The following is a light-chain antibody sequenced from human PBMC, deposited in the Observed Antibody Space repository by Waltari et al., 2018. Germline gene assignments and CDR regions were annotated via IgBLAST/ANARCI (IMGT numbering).Light chain of an antibody. CDR3: AAWDDSLSGVV. J-gene: IGLJ2*01. Sequence: QSVLTQPPSASGTPGQRVPIPCSGSSSNIGCNHVYWYQQLPGTAPNLLIYRNNQRPSGVPDRFSGSKSGTSASLAISGLRSEDEADYYCAAWDDSLSGVVFGGGTKLTVL. V-gene: IGLV1-47*01. CDR1: SSNIGCNH. CDR2: RNN.